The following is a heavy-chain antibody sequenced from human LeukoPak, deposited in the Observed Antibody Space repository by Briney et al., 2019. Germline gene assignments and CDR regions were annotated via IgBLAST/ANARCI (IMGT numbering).Heavy chain of an antibody. V-gene: IGHV3-9*01. CDR3: VKSGGYYYMDA. Sequence: PGRSLRLSCAASGFIFHDFAVHWVRQAPGKGLEWVSTISWNSDIILYADSVKGRFTISRDNDRDSLYMEMKSLRPEDTALYFCVKSGGYYYMDAWGKGTTVIVSS. D-gene: IGHD2-15*01. CDR1: GFIFHDFA. CDR2: ISWNSDII. J-gene: IGHJ6*03.